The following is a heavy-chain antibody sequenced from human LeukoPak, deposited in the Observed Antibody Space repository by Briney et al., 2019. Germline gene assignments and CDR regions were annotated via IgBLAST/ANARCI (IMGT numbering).Heavy chain of an antibody. J-gene: IGHJ4*02. D-gene: IGHD3-10*01. CDR2: INTNSSYI. Sequence: GRSLRLSCAASGFTFSTYGMNWVRQAPGKGLEWVSSINTNSSYIYYADSVRGRFTISRDNAKNSLYLQMNSLRAEDTAVYYRASGAFGEFNYWGQGTLVTVSS. CDR3: ASGAFGEFNY. CDR1: GFTFSTYG. V-gene: IGHV3-21*01.